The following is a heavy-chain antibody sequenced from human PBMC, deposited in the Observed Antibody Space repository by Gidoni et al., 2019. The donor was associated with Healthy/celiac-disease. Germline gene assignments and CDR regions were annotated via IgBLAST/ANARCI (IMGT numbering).Heavy chain of an antibody. V-gene: IGHV4-38-2*01. CDR2: IYHSGST. Sequence: QVQLQESGPGLVKPSETLSLTCAVSGYSISRGYYWGWIRQPPGKGLEWIGSIYHSGSTYYNPSLKSRVTISVDTSKNQFSLKLSSVTAADTAVYYCARVIWDYYSSGTTRDYFDYWGQGTLVTVSS. CDR1: GYSISRGYY. J-gene: IGHJ4*02. CDR3: ARVIWDYYSSGTTRDYFDY. D-gene: IGHD3-10*01.